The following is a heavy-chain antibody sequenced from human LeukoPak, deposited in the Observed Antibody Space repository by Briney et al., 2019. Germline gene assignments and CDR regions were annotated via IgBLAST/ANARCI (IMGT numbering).Heavy chain of an antibody. D-gene: IGHD2-15*01. CDR2: IRSKAYSGTT. Sequence: GRSLRLSCTTSGFTFGDYAMSWIRQAPGKGLERLGFIRSKAYSGTTEYAASVRGRFTFSRDDSKYIAYLQMNSLKAEDTAVYYCTRGSCGGGSCYSILGLDYSGQGTLVTVSS. J-gene: IGHJ4*02. CDR1: GFTFGDYA. CDR3: TRGSCGGGSCYSILGLDY. V-gene: IGHV3-49*03.